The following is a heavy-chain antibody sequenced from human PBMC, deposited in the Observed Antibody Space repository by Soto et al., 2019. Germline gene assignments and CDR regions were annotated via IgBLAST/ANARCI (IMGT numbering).Heavy chain of an antibody. CDR2: IVVGSGNT. CDR1: GFTFTSSA. Sequence: SVKVSCKASGFTFTSSAVQWVRQARGQRLEWIGWIVVGSGNTNYAQKFQERVTITRGMSTSTAYMELSSLRSEDTAVYYCAAESGCSSTSCGIGYYYYYGMDVWGQGTTVTVSS. CDR3: AAESGCSSTSCGIGYYYYYGMDV. D-gene: IGHD2-2*01. V-gene: IGHV1-58*01. J-gene: IGHJ6*02.